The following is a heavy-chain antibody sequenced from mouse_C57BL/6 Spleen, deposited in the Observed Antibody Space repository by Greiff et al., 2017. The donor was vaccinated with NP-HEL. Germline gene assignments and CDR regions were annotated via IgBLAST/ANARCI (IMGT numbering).Heavy chain of an antibody. CDR2: IYPGDGDT. Sequence: VQLQQSGPELVKPGASVKISCKASGYAFSSSWMNWVKQRPGKGLEWIGRIYPGDGDTNYNGKFKGKATLTADKSSSTAYMQLSSLTSEDSAVYFCYDYADYAMDYWGQGTSVTVSS. CDR3: YDYADYAMDY. D-gene: IGHD2-4*01. V-gene: IGHV1-82*01. CDR1: GYAFSSSW. J-gene: IGHJ4*01.